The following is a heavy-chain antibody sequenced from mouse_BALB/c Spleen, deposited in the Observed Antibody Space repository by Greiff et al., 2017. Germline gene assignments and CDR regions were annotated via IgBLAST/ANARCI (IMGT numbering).Heavy chain of an antibody. V-gene: IGHV14-3*02. CDR3: AREGGYGNYWYFDV. Sequence: VQLQQSGAELVKPGASVKLSCTASGFNIKDTYMHWVKQRPEQGLEWIGRIDPANGNTKYDPKFQGKATIIADTSSNTAYLQLSSLTSEDTAVYYCAREGGYGNYWYFDVWGAGTTVTVSS. D-gene: IGHD2-1*01. CDR1: GFNIKDTY. CDR2: IDPANGNT. J-gene: IGHJ1*01.